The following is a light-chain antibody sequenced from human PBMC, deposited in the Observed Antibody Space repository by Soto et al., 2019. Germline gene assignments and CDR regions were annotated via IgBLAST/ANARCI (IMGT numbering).Light chain of an antibody. J-gene: IGKJ1*01. Sequence: IVMTQSPATLSVAPGERVTLFCRASQGVSRKLAWYQHKSGQAPMLLISGASTGATGIPSRFSGSGSGTEFTLTISGLQPDDFATYYCQQYNSYSFGQGTNVDI. CDR3: QQYNSYS. V-gene: IGKV3-15*01. CDR2: GAS. CDR1: QGVSRK.